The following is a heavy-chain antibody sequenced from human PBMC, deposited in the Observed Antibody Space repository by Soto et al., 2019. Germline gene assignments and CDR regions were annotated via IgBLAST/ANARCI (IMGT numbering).Heavy chain of an antibody. Sequence: EVQLLESGGGLVQPGGSLRLSCAASGFSFSDYSMTWVRQAPGRGLEWVSTLTSRGTTVYADSVKGRFTISRDNSKNTLSLQMHSLRPEDTALYYCAKRATTVPTPGNYFDCWGQGTLVTVSS. V-gene: IGHV3-23*01. CDR2: LTSRGTT. D-gene: IGHD2-15*01. CDR1: GFSFSDYS. CDR3: AKRATTVPTPGNYFDC. J-gene: IGHJ4*02.